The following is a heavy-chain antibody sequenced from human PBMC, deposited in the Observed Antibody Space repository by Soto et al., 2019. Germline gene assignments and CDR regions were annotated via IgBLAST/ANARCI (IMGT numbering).Heavy chain of an antibody. CDR1: GFTFSSYA. D-gene: IGHD4-17*01. CDR3: AKPIDTETNGDYDIEPYYYDHCAMDV. Sequence: EVQLLESGGGLVQPGGSLRLSCAASGFTFSSYAMSWVRQDPGKGLEWVSDIRGSGGSTYYADSVKGRFTISRDNTKNSLYLQRNSLTAEDTAVYYWAKPIDTETNGDYDIEPYYYDHCAMDVVGQGTKVTVSS. V-gene: IGHV3-23*01. CDR2: IRGSGGST. J-gene: IGHJ6*02.